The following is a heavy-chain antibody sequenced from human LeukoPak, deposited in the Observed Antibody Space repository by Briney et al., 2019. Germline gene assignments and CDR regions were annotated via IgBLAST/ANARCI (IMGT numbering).Heavy chain of an antibody. D-gene: IGHD5/OR15-5a*01. J-gene: IGHJ3*02. CDR1: GGSISSSSYY. Sequence: PSETLSLTCTVSGGSISSSSYYWGWIRQPPGKGLEWIGSIYYSGSTYYNPSLKSRVTISVDTSKNQFSLKLSSVTAADTAVYYCAREGASLPDAFDIWGQGTMVTVSS. CDR2: IYYSGST. V-gene: IGHV4-39*07. CDR3: AREGASLPDAFDI.